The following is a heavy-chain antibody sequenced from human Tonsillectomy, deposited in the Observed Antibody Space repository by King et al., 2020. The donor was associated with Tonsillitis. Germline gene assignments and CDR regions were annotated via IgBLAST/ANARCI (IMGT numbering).Heavy chain of an antibody. CDR2: IYPSDSDT. J-gene: IGHJ4*02. CDR3: ARLEGDTYSGVDY. V-gene: IGHV5-51*01. Sequence: QLVQSGAEVKKPGESLKISCKGSGYSFSTYWIGWVRQMPGKGLEGMGIIYPSDSDTRYSPSFQGQVTISADKSISTAYLQWSSLKASDTAVYYCARLEGDTYSGVDYWGQGTLVTVSS. D-gene: IGHD2-21*01. CDR1: GYSFSTYW.